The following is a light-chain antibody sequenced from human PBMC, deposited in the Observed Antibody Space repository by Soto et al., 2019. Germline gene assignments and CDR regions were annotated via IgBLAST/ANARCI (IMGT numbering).Light chain of an antibody. CDR2: GAS. CDR3: QQYGSSPRT. Sequence: PGARATLSCRASQRVSSSCLAWYQQKPGQAPRLLIYGASSRATGIPDRFSGSGSGTDFTLTISRLEPEDFAVYYCQQYGSSPRTFGGGTKVEIK. J-gene: IGKJ4*01. CDR1: QRVSSSC. V-gene: IGKV3-20*01.